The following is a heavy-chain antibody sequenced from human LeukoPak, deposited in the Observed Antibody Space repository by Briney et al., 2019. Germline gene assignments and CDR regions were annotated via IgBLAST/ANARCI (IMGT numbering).Heavy chain of an antibody. V-gene: IGHV3-23*01. CDR1: GFTFSNYA. CDR3: AKDLGFGEAQAQYFYYGMDV. D-gene: IGHD3-10*01. Sequence: GGSLSLSCAASGFTFSNYAMNWVRQAPGKGLEWVSGISGSGGTTFYADSVKGRFTISRDNSKNTVNLQMNSLRAEDTAVYYCAKDLGFGEAQAQYFYYGMDVWGEGTSVTVSS. CDR2: ISGSGGTT. J-gene: IGHJ6*04.